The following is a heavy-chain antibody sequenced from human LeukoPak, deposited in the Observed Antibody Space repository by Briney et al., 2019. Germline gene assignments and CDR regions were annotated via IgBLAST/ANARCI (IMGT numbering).Heavy chain of an antibody. CDR3: ARGLVPAAICWWFDP. CDR2: ISAYNGNT. D-gene: IGHD2-2*02. J-gene: IGHJ5*02. Sequence: GASVKVSCKASGYTFTSYGISWVRQAPGQGLEWMGWISAYNGNTNYAQKLQGRVTMTTDTSTSTAYMELRSLRSDDTAVYYCARGLVPAAICWWFDPWGQGTRVTVSS. V-gene: IGHV1-18*01. CDR1: GYTFTSYG.